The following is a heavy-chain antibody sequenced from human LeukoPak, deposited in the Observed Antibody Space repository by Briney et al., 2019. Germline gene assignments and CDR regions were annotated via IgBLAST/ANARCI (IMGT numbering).Heavy chain of an antibody. D-gene: IGHD3/OR15-3a*01. CDR3: ARGIGLPDAFDI. CDR2: ISSSSSYI. J-gene: IGHJ3*02. Sequence: GGSLRLSCAASGFTFSSYSMNWVRQAPGKELEWVSSISSSSSYIYYADSVKGRFTISRDNAKNSVYLQMNSLRAEDTAVYYCARGIGLPDAFDIWGQGTMVTVSS. V-gene: IGHV3-21*01. CDR1: GFTFSSYS.